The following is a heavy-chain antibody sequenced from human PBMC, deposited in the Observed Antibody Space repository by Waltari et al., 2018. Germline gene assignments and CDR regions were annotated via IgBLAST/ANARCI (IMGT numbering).Heavy chain of an antibody. V-gene: IGHV4-39*01. J-gene: IGHJ3*02. CDR3: ARITAWFGELGPETDAFDI. CDR1: GGSISSSSYY. CDR2: IYYSGST. D-gene: IGHD3-10*01. Sequence: QLQLQESGPGLVKPSETLSLTCTVSGGSISSSSYYWGWIRQPPGKGLEWIGSIYYSGSTYYTPSLKSRVTISVDTSKNQFSLKLSSVTAADTAVYYCARITAWFGELGPETDAFDIWGQGTMVTVSS.